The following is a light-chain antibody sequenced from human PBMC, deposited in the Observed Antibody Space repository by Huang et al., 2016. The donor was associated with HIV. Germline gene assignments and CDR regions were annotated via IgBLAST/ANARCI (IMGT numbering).Light chain of an antibody. CDR2: GAS. V-gene: IGKV3-15*01. CDR1: QTVNSD. J-gene: IGKJ1*01. Sequence: EIVMTQSPATLSVSPGERATLSCRASQTVNSDLAWYQHKPCQAPRLLIYGASTRAIGVPARFSGSWSGTKFTLTISSLQSEDFAVYYCQQYNNWLAFGQGTKVEIK. CDR3: QQYNNWLA.